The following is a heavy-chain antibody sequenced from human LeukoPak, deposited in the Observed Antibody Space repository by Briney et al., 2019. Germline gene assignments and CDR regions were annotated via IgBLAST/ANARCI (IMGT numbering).Heavy chain of an antibody. J-gene: IGHJ4*02. V-gene: IGHV4-59*08. D-gene: IGHD3-10*01. CDR2: IYSSGTT. CDR3: ARVASGTYQKDY. CDR1: GTSVRTYF. Sequence: PSEALSLTCTASGTSVRTYFWSWIRQSPGRGLEWIGNIYSSGTTTYNPSLNSRVTISIDTSKNQVFLRLNAVSAADTAVYYCARVASGTYQKDYWGQGTLVSVSS.